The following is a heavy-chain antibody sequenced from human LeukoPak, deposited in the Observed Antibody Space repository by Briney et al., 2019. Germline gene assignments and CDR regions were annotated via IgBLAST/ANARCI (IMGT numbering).Heavy chain of an antibody. V-gene: IGHV3-33*08. D-gene: IGHD3-3*01. CDR1: GFTFSSYG. CDR2: IWYDGSNK. CDR3: ARGFGGYYYAMDV. Sequence: SGRSLRLSCAASGFTFSSYGMHWARQAPGKGLEWVAVIWYDGSNKYYADSVKGRFTISRDNSKNTLYLQMNSLRAEDTAVYYCARGFGGYYYAMDVWGQGTTVTVSS. J-gene: IGHJ6*02.